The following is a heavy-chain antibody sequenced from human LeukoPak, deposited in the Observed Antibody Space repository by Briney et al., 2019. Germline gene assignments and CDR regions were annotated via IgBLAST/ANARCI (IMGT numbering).Heavy chain of an antibody. D-gene: IGHD3-10*01. Sequence: PSETLSLTCTVSGGSISSGGYYWSWIRQHPGKGLEWIGYIYYSGSTYYNPSLKSRVTISVDTSKNQFSLKLSSVTAAGTAVYYCARQETVTMVDYWGQGTLVTVSS. V-gene: IGHV4-31*03. J-gene: IGHJ4*02. CDR2: IYYSGST. CDR1: GGSISSGGYY. CDR3: ARQETVTMVDY.